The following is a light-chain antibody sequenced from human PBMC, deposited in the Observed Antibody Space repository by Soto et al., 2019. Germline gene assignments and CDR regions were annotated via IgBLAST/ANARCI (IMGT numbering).Light chain of an antibody. CDR3: QQYGSSPRGLT. CDR1: QSVSSSY. J-gene: IGKJ4*02. CDR2: GAS. Sequence: EIVLTQSPGTLSLSPGERATLSCRASQSVSSSYLAWYQQKPGQAPRLLIYGASSRATGIPDRFSGSGSGTYFFLTFSRLDPEDFAVYYFQQYGSSPRGLTFGGGTKGDIK. V-gene: IGKV3-20*01.